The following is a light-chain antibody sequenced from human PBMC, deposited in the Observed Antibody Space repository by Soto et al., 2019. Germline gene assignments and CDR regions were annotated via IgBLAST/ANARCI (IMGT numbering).Light chain of an antibody. CDR1: QSISSW. Sequence: DIPMTQSPSTLYASVGDRVTITCRASQSISSWLAWYQQKPGKAPKLLIYKASSLESGVPSRFSGSGSGTEFTLTISSLQPDDFATYYCQQYNSYSGTFGQGTKLEIK. J-gene: IGKJ2*01. V-gene: IGKV1-5*03. CDR3: QQYNSYSGT. CDR2: KAS.